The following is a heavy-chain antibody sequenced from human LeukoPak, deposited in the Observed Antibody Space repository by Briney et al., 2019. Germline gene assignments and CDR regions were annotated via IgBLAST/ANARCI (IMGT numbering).Heavy chain of an antibody. D-gene: IGHD6-13*01. CDR2: ISGSGGST. Sequence: GGSLRLSCAASGFTFSSYAMGWVRQAPGKGLGWVSAISGSGGSTYYADSVKGRFTISRDNSKNTLYLQMNSLRAEDTAVYYCAKDLSLYSSSWYQTLWFDPWGQGTLVTVSS. CDR1: GFTFSSYA. CDR3: AKDLSLYSSSWYQTLWFDP. V-gene: IGHV3-23*01. J-gene: IGHJ5*02.